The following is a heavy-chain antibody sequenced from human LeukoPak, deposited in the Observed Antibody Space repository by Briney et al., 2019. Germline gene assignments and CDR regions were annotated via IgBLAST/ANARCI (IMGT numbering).Heavy chain of an antibody. CDR3: ARGRVSSSTWYSTYYNYFYMDV. V-gene: IGHV4-59*01. D-gene: IGHD1-1*01. CDR1: DDSITMYY. CDR2: VDHTGST. J-gene: IGHJ6*03. Sequence: SETLSLTCTVSDDSITMYYWTWIRQPPGKGLEWIGYVDHTGSTKFNPSLNGRVSISRDTSNNFFSLRLRSVTAADTAVYFCARGRVSSSTWYSTYYNYFYMDVWGKGTTVTVSS.